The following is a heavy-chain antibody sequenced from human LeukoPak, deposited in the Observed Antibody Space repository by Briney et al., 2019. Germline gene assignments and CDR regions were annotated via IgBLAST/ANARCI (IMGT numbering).Heavy chain of an antibody. CDR3: ARDCSSPSCGAGMDV. J-gene: IGHJ6*02. CDR2: IYYSGST. Sequence: PSETLSLTCTVSGGSISSYYWSWIRQPPGKGLEWIGYIYYSGSTNYNPSLKSRVTISVDTSKNQFSLKLSSVTAAATAVYYCARDCSSPSCGAGMDVWGQGTTVPVSS. V-gene: IGHV4-59*01. CDR1: GGSISSYY. D-gene: IGHD2-2*01.